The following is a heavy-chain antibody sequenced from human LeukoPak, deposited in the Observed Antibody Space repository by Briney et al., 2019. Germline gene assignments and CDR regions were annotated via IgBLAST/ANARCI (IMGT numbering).Heavy chain of an antibody. D-gene: IGHD3-22*01. CDR1: GGTFSSYA. Sequence: GASVKVSCKASGGTFSSYAISWVRQAPGQGLEWMGWINPNSGGTNYAQKFQGWVTMTRDTSISTAYMELSRLRSDDTAVYYCARDAPYDSSGYVPSANYFDYWGQGTLVTVSS. V-gene: IGHV1-2*04. CDR3: ARDAPYDSSGYVPSANYFDY. J-gene: IGHJ4*02. CDR2: INPNSGGT.